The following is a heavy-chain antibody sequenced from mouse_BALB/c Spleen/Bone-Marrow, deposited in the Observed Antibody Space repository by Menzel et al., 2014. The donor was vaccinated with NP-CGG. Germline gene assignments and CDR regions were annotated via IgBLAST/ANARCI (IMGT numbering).Heavy chain of an antibody. J-gene: IGHJ4*01. Sequence: VQLQQPGPELVKPGASVKVSCKASGYAFTSYNMYWVKQSYGKSLEWIGYTDPYSGGTNYNQKFRGEATLTVDKSSNTAYIHLNSLTSEDSAVYFCARELSRAMDYWGQGTSVTVS. CDR3: ARELSRAMDY. CDR1: GYAFTSYN. V-gene: IGHV1S135*01. D-gene: IGHD2-12*01. CDR2: TDPYSGGT.